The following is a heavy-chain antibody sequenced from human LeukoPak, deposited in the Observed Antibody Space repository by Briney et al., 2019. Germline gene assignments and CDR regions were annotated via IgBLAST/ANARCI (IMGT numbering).Heavy chain of an antibody. CDR1: GGSITSSTYY. D-gene: IGHD3-10*01. J-gene: IGHJ3*02. CDR2: IYYTGST. Sequence: SETLSLPCTVSGGSITSSTYYWGWLRQPPGKGLEWIGSIYYTGSTYYNPSLKSRVTISIDTSKNQFSLNLTSVTAADTAVYFCARDKIVRAAHDAFDIWGQGTMVTVSS. CDR3: ARDKIVRAAHDAFDI. V-gene: IGHV4-39*07.